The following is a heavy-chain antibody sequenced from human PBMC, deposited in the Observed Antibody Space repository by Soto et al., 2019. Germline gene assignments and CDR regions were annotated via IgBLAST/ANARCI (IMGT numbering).Heavy chain of an antibody. CDR2: IYYSGST. Sequence: SETLSLTCTVSGGSISSGDYYWSWIRQPPGKCLEWIGYIYYSGSTYYNPSLKSRVTISVDTSKNQFSLKLSSVTAADTAVYYCARGYYGSGSYNYYYGMDVWGQGTTVTVS. CDR1: GGSISSGDYY. J-gene: IGHJ6*02. CDR3: ARGYYGSGSYNYYYGMDV. D-gene: IGHD3-10*01. V-gene: IGHV4-30-4*01.